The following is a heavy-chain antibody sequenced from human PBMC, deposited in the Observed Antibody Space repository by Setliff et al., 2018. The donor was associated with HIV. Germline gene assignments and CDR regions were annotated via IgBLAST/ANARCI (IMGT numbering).Heavy chain of an antibody. CDR1: GDTLTELS. CDR3: ARDWNYVVDV. J-gene: IGHJ6*04. D-gene: IGHD3-16*01. CDR2: INTNSGHT. V-gene: IGHV1-18*01. Sequence: ASVKVSCKVSGDTLTELSIHWVRQAPGQGLEWMGWINTNSGHTDYAQKLQDRVTITADTSSTTAYMELSSLRSDDTAVYYCARDWNYVVDVWGKGTTVTVSS.